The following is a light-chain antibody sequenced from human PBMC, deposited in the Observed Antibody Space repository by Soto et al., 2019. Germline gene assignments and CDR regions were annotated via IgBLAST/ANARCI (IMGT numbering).Light chain of an antibody. J-gene: IGLJ2*01. CDR1: SSNIGNNY. Sequence: QSVLTQPPSVSAAPGQKVPISCSGSSSNIGNNYVSWYQQLPGTAPKLLIYDNNKRTSGIPDRFSGSKSGTSATLGITGLQTGDEADYYCGPWDSSLSAWVFGGGTKLTVL. V-gene: IGLV1-51*01. CDR2: DNN. CDR3: GPWDSSLSAWV.